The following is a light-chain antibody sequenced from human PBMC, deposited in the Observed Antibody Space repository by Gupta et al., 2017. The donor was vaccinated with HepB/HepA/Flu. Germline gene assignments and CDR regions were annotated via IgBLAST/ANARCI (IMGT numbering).Light chain of an antibody. CDR1: QGITTF. J-gene: IGKJ5*01. V-gene: IGKV1-39*01. CDR2: GAS. CDR3: QQTYSTPIT. Sequence: DIQMTQPPSSLSASLGDRVTITCQASQGITTFLVWYQQKPGKAPKLLIYGASSLQSGVPSRFSGSGSGTDFTLTISSLQPEDFATYYCQQTYSTPITFGQGTKLESK.